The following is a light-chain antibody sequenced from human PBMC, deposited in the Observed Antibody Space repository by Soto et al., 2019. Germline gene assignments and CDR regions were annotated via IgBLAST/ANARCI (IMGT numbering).Light chain of an antibody. CDR2: GAS. Sequence: EIVLNQSPATPSLSPGERGHLSLRASQSVSSSYLAWYQQKPGQAPRLLIYGASSRATGIPDRFSGSGSGTDFTLTISRLEPEDFAVYYCQQYGSSITFGQGTRLEIK. V-gene: IGKV3-20*01. CDR1: QSVSSSY. CDR3: QQYGSSIT. J-gene: IGKJ5*01.